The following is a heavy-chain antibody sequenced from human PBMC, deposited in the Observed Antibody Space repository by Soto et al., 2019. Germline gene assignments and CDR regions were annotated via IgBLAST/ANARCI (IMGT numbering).Heavy chain of an antibody. Sequence: PSETLSLTCTASGGSVSSGSYYWSWIRQPPGKGLEWIGYIYYSGSTNYNPSLKSRVTISVDTSKNQFSLKLSSVTAADTAVYYCARDGVTGTGFDPWGQGTLVTVSS. CDR3: ARDGVTGTGFDP. D-gene: IGHD1-20*01. CDR2: IYYSGST. V-gene: IGHV4-61*01. CDR1: GGSVSSGSYY. J-gene: IGHJ5*02.